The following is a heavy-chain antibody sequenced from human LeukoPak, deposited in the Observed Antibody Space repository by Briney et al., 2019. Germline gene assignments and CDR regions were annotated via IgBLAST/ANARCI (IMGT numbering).Heavy chain of an antibody. CDR3: ARAAPKVVPAAMIYYYYYMDV. CDR2: FDPEDGET. Sequence: ASVKVSCKVSGYTLTQLSMHWVRQAPGKGLEWMGGFDPEDGETIYAQKFQGRVTMTRNTSISTAYMELSSLRSEDTAVYYCARAAPKVVPAAMIYYYYYMDVWGKGTTVTISS. J-gene: IGHJ6*03. D-gene: IGHD2-2*01. CDR1: GYTLTQLS. V-gene: IGHV1-24*01.